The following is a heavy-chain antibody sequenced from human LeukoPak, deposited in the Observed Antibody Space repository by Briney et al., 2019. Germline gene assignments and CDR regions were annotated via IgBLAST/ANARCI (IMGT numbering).Heavy chain of an antibody. CDR3: ATGYQLLSLYYFDY. CDR2: FDPEDGET. D-gene: IGHD2-2*01. CDR1: GYTLTELS. V-gene: IGHV1-24*01. Sequence: EASVKVSCKVSGYTLTELSMHWVRQAPGKGLEWMGGFDPEDGETIYAQKFQGRVTMTEDTSTDTAYMELSSLRPEDTAVYYCATGYQLLSLYYFDYWGQGTLVTVSS. J-gene: IGHJ4*02.